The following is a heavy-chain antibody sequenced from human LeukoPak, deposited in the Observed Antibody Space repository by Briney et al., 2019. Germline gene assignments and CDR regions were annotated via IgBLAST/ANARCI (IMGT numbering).Heavy chain of an antibody. CDR3: AQDRRGYDFWSGGYYHYGMDV. D-gene: IGHD3-3*01. CDR1: GFTFSSYG. Sequence: QSGKSLRLSCAASGFTFSSYGMHWVRQAPGKGMEWVALISYDGSNKYYADSVKGRITISRDNSKNTLFLQMNSLRTEDTAVYYCAQDRRGYDFWSGGYYHYGMDVWGQGTTVTVSS. CDR2: ISYDGSNK. V-gene: IGHV3-30*18. J-gene: IGHJ6*02.